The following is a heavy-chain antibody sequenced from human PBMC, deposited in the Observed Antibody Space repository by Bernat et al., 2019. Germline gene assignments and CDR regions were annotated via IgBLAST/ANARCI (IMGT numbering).Heavy chain of an antibody. D-gene: IGHD6-13*01. CDR2: MSSDGSNK. J-gene: IGHJ4*02. CDR1: GFTFSSYA. Sequence: QVQLVESGGGVVQPGRSLRLSCAASGFTFSSYAMHWVRQAPGKGLEWVAVMSSDGSNKKHADSVKGRFTISRDDFKNTLYLQMNSLRAEDTAVYYCARDPAGLVDYWGQGTLVTVSS. V-gene: IGHV3-30*14. CDR3: ARDPAGLVDY.